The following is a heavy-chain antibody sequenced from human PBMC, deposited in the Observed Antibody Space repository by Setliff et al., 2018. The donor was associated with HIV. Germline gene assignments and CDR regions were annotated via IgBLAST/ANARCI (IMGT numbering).Heavy chain of an antibody. D-gene: IGHD4-4*01. J-gene: IGHJ4*02. Sequence: SETLSLTCTVSDGSFSSDYWTWIRQTPGKGLEWIGYIYYSGSTKYNPSLTSRVTISLDTSKNQFSLKLSSVTAADTAVYFCARVRRDGNSFDDWGQGTLVTVSS. CDR2: IYYSGST. V-gene: IGHV4-59*08. CDR3: ARVRRDGNSFDD. CDR1: DGSFSSDY.